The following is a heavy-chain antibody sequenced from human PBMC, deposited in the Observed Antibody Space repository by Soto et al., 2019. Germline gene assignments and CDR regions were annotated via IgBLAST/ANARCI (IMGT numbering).Heavy chain of an antibody. CDR2: IGVGSGNT. Sequence: PVKVSCKASGFTFTSSAVQWVRQARGQRLEWIGWIGVGSGNTNYAQKFQERVTITRDMSTSTAYMELSSLRSEDTAVYYCAADTRYYGSGSYLKPCDYWGQGTLVTVSS. V-gene: IGHV1-58*01. D-gene: IGHD3-10*01. CDR1: GFTFTSSA. CDR3: AADTRYYGSGSYLKPCDY. J-gene: IGHJ4*02.